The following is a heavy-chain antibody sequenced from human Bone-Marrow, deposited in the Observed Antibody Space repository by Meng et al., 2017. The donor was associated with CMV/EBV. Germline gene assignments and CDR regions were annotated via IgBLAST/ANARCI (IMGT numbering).Heavy chain of an antibody. Sequence: SETLSLTCTVSGGSITSRSSYCGWIRQPPGKGLEWIGSIYYSGSTYYNPSLKSRVTISVATSKNQFSLKLSSVTAADTAVYYCARDSPSGFNHYDFWSGYYTSYYYYYGMDVWGQGTTVTVSS. CDR3: ARDSPSGFNHYDFWSGYYTSYYYYYGMDV. J-gene: IGHJ6*02. CDR2: IYYSGST. D-gene: IGHD3-3*01. CDR1: GGSITSRSSY. V-gene: IGHV4-39*07.